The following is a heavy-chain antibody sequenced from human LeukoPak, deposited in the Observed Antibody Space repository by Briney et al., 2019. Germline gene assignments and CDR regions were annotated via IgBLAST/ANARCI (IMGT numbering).Heavy chain of an antibody. J-gene: IGHJ4*02. CDR1: GFALSTYI. D-gene: IGHD3-16*01. CDR3: ARGCGFGCLQIDH. V-gene: IGHV3-30-3*01. Sequence: GGSLRLSCAASGFALSTYITQWVRQAPGKGLEWVALISYGGINRHYADSVKGRFTVSRDTLKNTLYLQMNSLRPEDTAVYYCARGCGFGCLQIDHWGQGTLVTVSS. CDR2: ISYGGINR.